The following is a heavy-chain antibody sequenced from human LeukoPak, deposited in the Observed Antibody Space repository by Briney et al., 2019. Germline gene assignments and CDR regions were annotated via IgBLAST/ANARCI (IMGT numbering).Heavy chain of an antibody. CDR3: ARWVRDYGSGSYSSDY. D-gene: IGHD3-10*01. J-gene: IGHJ4*02. CDR2: IYYSGST. CDR1: GGSISSYY. V-gene: IGHV4-59*01. Sequence: SETLSLTCTVSGGSISSYYWSWIRQPPGKGLEWIGYIYYSGSTNYNPSLKSRVTISVDTSKNPFSLKLSSVTAADTAVYYCARWVRDYGSGSYSSDYWGQGTLVTVSS.